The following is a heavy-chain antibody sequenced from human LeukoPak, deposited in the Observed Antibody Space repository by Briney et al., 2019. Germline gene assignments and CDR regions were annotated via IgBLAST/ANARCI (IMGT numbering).Heavy chain of an antibody. CDR2: IRYDGSNK. CDR3: AKGLSSGYSGSDY. Sequence: PGGSLRLSCAASGFTLSSYGMHWVRQAPGKGLEWVAFIRYDGSNKYYAHSVKGRFTISRDNSKNTLYLQMNSLRAEDTSVYHCAKGLSSGYSGSDYWGQGTPVTVSS. CDR1: GFTLSSYG. D-gene: IGHD3-22*01. V-gene: IGHV3-30*02. J-gene: IGHJ4*02.